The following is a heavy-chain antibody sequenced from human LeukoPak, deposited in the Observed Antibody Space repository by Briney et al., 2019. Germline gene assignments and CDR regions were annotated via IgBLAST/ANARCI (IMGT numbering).Heavy chain of an antibody. D-gene: IGHD2-2*02. CDR2: IKQDGSEK. J-gene: IGHJ5*02. CDR1: GFTFSSYW. V-gene: IGHV3-7*04. Sequence: AGGSLRLSCAASGFTFSSYWMSWVRQAPGKGLEWVANIKQDGSEKYYVDSVKGRFTISRDNAKNSLYLQMNSLRAEDTAVYYCARGGVPAAILFDWFDPWGQGALVTVSS. CDR3: ARGGVPAAILFDWFDP.